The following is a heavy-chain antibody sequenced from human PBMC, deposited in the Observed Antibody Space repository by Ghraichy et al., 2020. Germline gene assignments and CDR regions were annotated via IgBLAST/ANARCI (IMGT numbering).Heavy chain of an antibody. CDR3: ARACADCGGDCYPRRRANYYYYGMDV. CDR2: IYSCGST. D-gene: IGHD2-21*02. Sequence: GALNISCAASGFTVSSNYMSWVRQAPGKGLEWVSVIYSCGSTYYADSVKGRFTISRDNSKNTLYLQMNSLRAEDTAVYYCARACADCGGDCYPRRRANYYYYGMDVWGQGTTVTVSS. V-gene: IGHV3-66*03. J-gene: IGHJ6*02. CDR1: GFTVSSNY.